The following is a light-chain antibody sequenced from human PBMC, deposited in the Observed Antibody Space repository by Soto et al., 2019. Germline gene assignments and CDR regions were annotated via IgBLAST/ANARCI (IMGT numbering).Light chain of an antibody. CDR1: SSDFGGYNH. CDR2: GVS. V-gene: IGLV2-11*01. Sequence: QSALTQPRSVSGSPGQSVTISCTGTSSDFGGYNHVSWYQQYTGKAPKLMIYGVSQRPSGVPDRFSGSKSGNTASLTVSGLQADDEADYYCCSYGGSHVVFGGGTQLTVL. J-gene: IGLJ2*01. CDR3: CSYGGSHVV.